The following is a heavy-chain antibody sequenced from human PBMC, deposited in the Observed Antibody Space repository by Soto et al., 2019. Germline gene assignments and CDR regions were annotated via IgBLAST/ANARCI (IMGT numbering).Heavy chain of an antibody. J-gene: IGHJ6*02. CDR2: IWYDGSNK. CDR3: ARWGNDKKMDV. V-gene: IGHV3-33*01. Sequence: QVQLVESGGGVVQPGRSLRLSCAASGFTFSSHGMHWVRQAPGKGLEWVAVIWYDGSNKYYGDSVKGRFTISRDNSKSTLYLQMDSLRADDTAVYYCARWGNDKKMDVWGQGTTVTVSS. CDR1: GFTFSSHG. D-gene: IGHD3-16*01.